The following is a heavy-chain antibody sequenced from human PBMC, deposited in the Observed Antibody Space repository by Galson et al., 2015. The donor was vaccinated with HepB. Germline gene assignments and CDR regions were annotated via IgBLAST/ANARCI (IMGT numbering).Heavy chain of an antibody. CDR3: ASGQSYIRGFDY. CDR2: INPGNGDT. V-gene: IGHV1-3*01. J-gene: IGHJ4*02. D-gene: IGHD1-26*01. Sequence: SVKVSCKASGYTFSSSAMHWVRQAPGQRLEWMGWINPGNGDTQYSQTFQGRVTITRDTFASTVYMELSSLRSEDTALYYCASGQSYIRGFDYWGQGTLVTVSS. CDR1: GYTFSSSA.